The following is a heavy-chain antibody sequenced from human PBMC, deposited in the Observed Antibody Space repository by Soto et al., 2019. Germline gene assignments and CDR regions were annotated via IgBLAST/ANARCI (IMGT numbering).Heavy chain of an antibody. CDR3: ARTDSYTSGLDY. D-gene: IGHD6-19*01. J-gene: IGHJ4*02. CDR1: GYSSRSGYY. Sequence: SETLSLTCAVSGYSSRSGYYWAWIRQPPGKGLEYIGSIYHSGGTFYNPSLKSRITMSVDTSKKQFSLRLTAVTAADTAVYFCARTDSYTSGLDYWGQGTVVTVSS. CDR2: IYHSGGT. V-gene: IGHV4-38-2*01.